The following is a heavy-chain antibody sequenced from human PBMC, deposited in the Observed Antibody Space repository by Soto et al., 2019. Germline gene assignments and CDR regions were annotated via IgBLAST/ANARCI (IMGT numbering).Heavy chain of an antibody. CDR1: GGSISSYY. CDR2: IYYSGRT. V-gene: IGHV4-59*12. Sequence: PSETLSLTCTVSGGSISSYYWSWIRQPPGKGLEWIGYIYYSGRTIYNPSLKSRVTISIDRSKDQFSLKLNSVTAADTAVYYCASDYGSGSYRFDYWGQGTPVTVSS. CDR3: ASDYGSGSYRFDY. J-gene: IGHJ4*02. D-gene: IGHD3-10*01.